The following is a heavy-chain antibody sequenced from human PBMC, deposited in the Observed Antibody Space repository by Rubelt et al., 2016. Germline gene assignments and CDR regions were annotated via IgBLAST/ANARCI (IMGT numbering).Heavy chain of an antibody. CDR3: ARAFDGDGYWFIDY. D-gene: IGHD2-21*01. CDR1: GGSISSGGYY. CDR2: IHYSGST. V-gene: IGHV4-61*08. Sequence: QVQLQESGPGLVKPSQTLSLTCTVSGGSISSGGYYWTWIRQPPGKGLEWIGYIHYSGSTNYNPSLKSQVTISVETSRNQFSLKLSSVTAAETAVYYCARAFDGDGYWFIDYWGQGTLVTVSS. J-gene: IGHJ4*02.